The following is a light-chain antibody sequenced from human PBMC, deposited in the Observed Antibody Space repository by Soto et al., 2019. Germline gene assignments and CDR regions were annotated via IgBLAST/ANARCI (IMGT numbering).Light chain of an antibody. Sequence: EIVLTQSPAPLSLSPGERATLSCRASESISSYLAWYQQRPGQAPSLLIYDASNRATGIPARFSGSGSGTDFTLTIDNLEPEDFAVYYCQQRSKWPLTFGGGTKVEI. CDR2: DAS. J-gene: IGKJ4*01. V-gene: IGKV3-11*01. CDR3: QQRSKWPLT. CDR1: ESISSY.